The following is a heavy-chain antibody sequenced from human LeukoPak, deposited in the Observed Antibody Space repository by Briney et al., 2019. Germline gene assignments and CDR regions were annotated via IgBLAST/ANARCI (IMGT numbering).Heavy chain of an antibody. CDR2: IYHSGST. CDR3: ARQTTVARGFDP. J-gene: IGHJ5*02. Sequence: PSETLSLTCAVSGYSISSGYYWGWIRQPPGKGLEWIGSIYHSGSTYYNPSLKSRVTISVDTSKNQFSLKLSSVTAADTAVYYCARQTTVARGFDPWGQGTLVTVSS. V-gene: IGHV4-38-2*01. CDR1: GYSISSGYY. D-gene: IGHD4-23*01.